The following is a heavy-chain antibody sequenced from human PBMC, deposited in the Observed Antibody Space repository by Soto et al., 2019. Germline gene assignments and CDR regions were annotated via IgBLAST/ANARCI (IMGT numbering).Heavy chain of an antibody. V-gene: IGHV1-69*13. CDR3: ARGRLSQQLVGCMDV. CDR1: GGTFSSYA. Sequence: GASVKVSCKASGGTFSSYAISWVRQAPGQGLEWMGGIIPIFGTANYAQKFQGRVTITADESTSTAYMELSSLRSEDTAVYYCARGRLSQQLVGCMDVWGQGTTVTVSS. J-gene: IGHJ6*02. CDR2: IIPIFGTA. D-gene: IGHD6-13*01.